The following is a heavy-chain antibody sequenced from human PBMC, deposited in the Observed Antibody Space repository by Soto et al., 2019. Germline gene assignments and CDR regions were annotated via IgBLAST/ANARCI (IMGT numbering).Heavy chain of an antibody. CDR2: IYYSGST. CDR1: GGSISSSSYY. Sequence: SETLSLTCTVSGGSISSSSYYWGWIRQPPGKGLEWIGSIYYSGSTYYNPSLKSRVTISVDTSKNQFSLKLSSVTAADTAVYYCARLQVSGAGATIRYYGMDVWGQGTTVTVSS. J-gene: IGHJ6*02. V-gene: IGHV4-39*01. CDR3: ARLQVSGAGATIRYYGMDV. D-gene: IGHD1-26*01.